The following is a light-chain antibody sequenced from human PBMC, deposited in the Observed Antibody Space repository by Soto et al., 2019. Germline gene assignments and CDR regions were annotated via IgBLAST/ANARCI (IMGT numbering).Light chain of an antibody. V-gene: IGLV1-44*01. J-gene: IGLJ3*02. Sequence: QPVLTQPPSASGTPGQRVTISCSGGGSNIGSNTVSWYHQLPGTAPKLLIYSNGQRPSGVPDRFSGSKSGTSASLAISGLQSEDEADYYCAAWDDSLNGWVFGGGTKVTVL. CDR1: GSNIGSNT. CDR3: AAWDDSLNGWV. CDR2: SNG.